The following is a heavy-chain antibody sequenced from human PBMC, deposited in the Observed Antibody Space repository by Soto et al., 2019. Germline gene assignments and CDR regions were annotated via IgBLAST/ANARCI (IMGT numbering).Heavy chain of an antibody. CDR1: GYTFTSYG. CDR3: ARYDYILTGAGYYYYGMDV. J-gene: IGHJ6*02. V-gene: IGHV1-18*01. Sequence: GXSVKVSCEASGYTFTSYGISWVRQAPGQGLEWMGWISAYNGNTNYAQKLQGRVTMTTDTSTSTAYMELRSLRSDDTAVYYCARYDYILTGAGYYYYGMDVWGQGTTVTGSS. CDR2: ISAYNGNT. D-gene: IGHD3-9*01.